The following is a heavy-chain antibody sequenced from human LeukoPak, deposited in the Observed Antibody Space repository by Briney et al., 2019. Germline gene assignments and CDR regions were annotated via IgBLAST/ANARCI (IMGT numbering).Heavy chain of an antibody. J-gene: IGHJ5*02. V-gene: IGHV3-23*01. CDR2: ISGSGGST. D-gene: IGHD2-2*01. Sequence: PGGSLRLSCAASGFTFSSYAMSWARQAPGKGLEWVSAISGSGGSTYYADSVKGRFTISRDNSKNTLYLQMNSLRAEDTAVYYCAKDSSPVPRYNWFDPWGQGTLVTVSS. CDR3: AKDSSPVPRYNWFDP. CDR1: GFTFSSYA.